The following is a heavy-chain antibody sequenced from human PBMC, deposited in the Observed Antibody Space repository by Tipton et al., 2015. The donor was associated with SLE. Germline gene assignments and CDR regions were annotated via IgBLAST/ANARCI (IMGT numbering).Heavy chain of an antibody. V-gene: IGHV3-30*18. J-gene: IGHJ4*02. D-gene: IGHD3-22*01. CDR1: GFSFNNYD. CDR2: ISYDGTNK. CDR3: AKRSYDISGYSPIVGY. Sequence: SLRLSCAASGFSFNNYDMHWVRQAPGKGLEWVAVISYDGTNKYYVDSVKGRFTISRDNTKYTLSLQMNSLRAEDTAVYYCAKRSYDISGYSPIVGYWGQGTLVTVSS.